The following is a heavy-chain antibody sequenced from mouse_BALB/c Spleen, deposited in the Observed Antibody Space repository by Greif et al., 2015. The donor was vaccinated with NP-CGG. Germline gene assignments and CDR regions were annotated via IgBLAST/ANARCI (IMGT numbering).Heavy chain of an antibody. D-gene: IGHD1-1*01. J-gene: IGHJ4*01. CDR1: GFTFSDYY. Sequence: VQLKESGGGLVKPGGSLKLSCAASGFTFSDYYMYWVRQTPEKRLEWVATISDGGSYTYYPDSVKGRFTISRDNAKNNLYLQMSSLKSEDTAMYYCARGSSIYAMDYWGQGTSVTVSS. CDR2: ISDGGSYT. V-gene: IGHV5-4*02. CDR3: ARGSSIYAMDY.